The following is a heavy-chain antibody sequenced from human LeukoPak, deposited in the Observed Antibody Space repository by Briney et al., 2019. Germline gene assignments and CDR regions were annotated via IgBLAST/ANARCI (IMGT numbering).Heavy chain of an antibody. CDR2: IYYSGST. Sequence: PSETLSLTCTVSGGSISSGDYYWSWIRQPPGKGLEWIRYIYYSGSTYYSPSLKSRVTISVDTSKNQFSLKLSSVTAADTAVYYCASFYQAYYFDYWGQGTLVTVSS. D-gene: IGHD2-21*01. CDR3: ASFYQAYYFDY. CDR1: GGSISSGDYY. V-gene: IGHV4-30-4*01. J-gene: IGHJ4*02.